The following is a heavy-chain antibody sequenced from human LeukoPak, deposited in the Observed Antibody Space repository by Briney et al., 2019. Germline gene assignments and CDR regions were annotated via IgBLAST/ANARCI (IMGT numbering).Heavy chain of an antibody. CDR3: ARVAGKYCSSTSCYTGIWAFDI. D-gene: IGHD2-2*02. V-gene: IGHV1-18*01. CDR1: GYTFTSYG. Sequence: ASVKVSCKASGYTFTSYGISWVRQAPGQGLEWMGWISAYNGNTNYAQKLQGRVTMTTDTPTSTAYMELRSLRSDDTAVYYCARVAGKYCSSTSCYTGIWAFDIWGQGTMVTVSS. J-gene: IGHJ3*02. CDR2: ISAYNGNT.